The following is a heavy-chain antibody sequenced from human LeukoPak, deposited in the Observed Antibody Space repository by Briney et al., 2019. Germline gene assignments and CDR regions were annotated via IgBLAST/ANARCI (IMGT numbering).Heavy chain of an antibody. Sequence: SGGSLRLSCAASGFTFSSYGMHWVRQAPGKGLEWVAFIRYDGSNKYYADSVKGRFTISRDNSENTLYLQMNSLRAEDTAVYYCAKEVAGMVRGALYWGQGTLVTVSS. CDR1: GFTFSSYG. CDR2: IRYDGSNK. D-gene: IGHD3-10*01. V-gene: IGHV3-30*02. J-gene: IGHJ4*02. CDR3: AKEVAGMVRGALY.